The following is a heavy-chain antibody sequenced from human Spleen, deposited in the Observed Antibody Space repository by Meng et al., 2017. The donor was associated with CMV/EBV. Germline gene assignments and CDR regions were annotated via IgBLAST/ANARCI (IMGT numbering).Heavy chain of an antibody. Sequence: ASVKVSCKVSGYTLTELSMQWVRQAPGKGLEWMGGFDPEDGETIYAQKFQARVTITRNTSISTAYMELSSLRSEDTAVYYCARGTQLRFLEWLFMNDAFDIWGQGTMVTVSS. CDR2: FDPEDGET. V-gene: IGHV1-24*01. CDR3: ARGTQLRFLEWLFMNDAFDI. J-gene: IGHJ3*02. D-gene: IGHD3-3*01. CDR1: GYTLTELS.